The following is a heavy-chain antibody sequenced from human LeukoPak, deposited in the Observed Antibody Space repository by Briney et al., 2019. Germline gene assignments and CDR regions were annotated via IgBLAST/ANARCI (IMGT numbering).Heavy chain of an antibody. Sequence: GRSLRLSCAASGFTFSSYVMHWVRQAPGKGLEWVADIWYYGSTKYYADSVKGRFTISRDNSWNTLYLHMNSLRGEDRAVYFCAKDENGVDAFDIWGQGTMVTVSS. CDR1: GFTFSSYV. J-gene: IGHJ3*02. V-gene: IGHV3-33*06. D-gene: IGHD2-8*01. CDR2: IWYYGSTK. CDR3: AKDENGVDAFDI.